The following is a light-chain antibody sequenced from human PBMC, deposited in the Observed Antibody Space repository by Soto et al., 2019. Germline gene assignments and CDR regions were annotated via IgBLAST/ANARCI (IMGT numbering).Light chain of an antibody. Sequence: DIQMTQSPTSLSASVGDRVTITCWASQGIRNFVAWYQQKPRKAPKLLIYAASTLQSGVPSRFSGSGSGTDFTLTINSLQPEDVATYSCQKYSSVPVFGPGTKVEIK. CDR3: QKYSSVPV. V-gene: IGKV1-27*01. J-gene: IGKJ3*01. CDR2: AAS. CDR1: QGIRNF.